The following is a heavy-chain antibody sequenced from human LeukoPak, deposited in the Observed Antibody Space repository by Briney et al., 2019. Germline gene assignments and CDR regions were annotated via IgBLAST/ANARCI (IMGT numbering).Heavy chain of an antibody. Sequence: SVKVSCKASGGTFSSYAISWVRQAPGQGLEWMGGIIPIFGTANYAQKFQGRVTITADESTSTAYMELSSLRSDDTAVYYCATDDASNFWSGYYPGVFWGQGTLVTVSS. D-gene: IGHD3-3*01. J-gene: IGHJ4*02. CDR3: ATDDASNFWSGYYPGVF. CDR1: GGTFSSYA. V-gene: IGHV1-69*13. CDR2: IIPIFGTA.